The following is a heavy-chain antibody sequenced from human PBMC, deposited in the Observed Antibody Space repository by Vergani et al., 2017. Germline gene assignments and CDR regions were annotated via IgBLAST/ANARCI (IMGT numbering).Heavy chain of an antibody. CDR1: RGSLSSYY. CDR3: AGVVVGYYGSGYYWYFDL. V-gene: IGHV4-59*01. J-gene: IGHJ2*01. CDR2: IYYSGST. D-gene: IGHD3-10*01. Sequence: QVQLQESGPGLVKPSETLSLTCTVPRGSLSSYYWSWIRQPPGKGLEWIGYIYYSGSTNYNPSLKSRVTISVDTSKNQCALKLSSVTAADTAVYYCAGVVVGYYGSGYYWYFDLWGRGTLVTVSS.